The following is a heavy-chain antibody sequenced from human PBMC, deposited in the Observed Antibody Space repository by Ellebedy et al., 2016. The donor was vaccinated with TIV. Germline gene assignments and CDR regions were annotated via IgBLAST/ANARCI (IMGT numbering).Heavy chain of an antibody. J-gene: IGHJ4*02. CDR3: VGLGYTSGWYY. V-gene: IGHV3-74*03. Sequence: GESLKISXAASGFTLSDYYMSWIRQAPGKGLVWLSQINGDGSSTKYADSVKGRFTISRDNAKNTLYMQMNSLRAEDTAVYYCVGLGYTSGWYYWGQGSLVTVSS. CDR1: GFTLSDYY. D-gene: IGHD6-19*01. CDR2: INGDGSST.